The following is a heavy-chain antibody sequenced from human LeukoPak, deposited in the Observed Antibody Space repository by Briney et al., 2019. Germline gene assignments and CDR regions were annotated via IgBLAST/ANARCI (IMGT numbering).Heavy chain of an antibody. D-gene: IGHD2-2*01. Sequence: SGGSLRLSCAASGFTFSSYWMHWVRQAPGKGLVWVSRINSDGGSTSYADSVKGRFTISRDNAKNTLYLQMNSLRAEDTAVYYCAREDIVVVPAAITYYYYYMDVWGKGTTVTVSS. CDR2: INSDGGST. CDR1: GFTFSSYW. V-gene: IGHV3-74*01. J-gene: IGHJ6*03. CDR3: AREDIVVVPAAITYYYYYMDV.